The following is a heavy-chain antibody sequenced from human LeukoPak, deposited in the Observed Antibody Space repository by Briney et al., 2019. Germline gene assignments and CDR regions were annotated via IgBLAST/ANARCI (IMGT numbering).Heavy chain of an antibody. D-gene: IGHD3-22*01. CDR1: GGSISSSSYY. J-gene: IGHJ3*01. CDR2: IYYSGST. V-gene: IGHV4-39*07. Sequence: SETLSLTCTVSGGSISSSSYYWGWIRQPPGKGLEWIGSIYYSGSTYYNPSLKSRVTISVDTSKNQFSLKLSSVTAADTAVYYCARIPPMTTYWGQGTMVTVSS. CDR3: ARIPPMTTY.